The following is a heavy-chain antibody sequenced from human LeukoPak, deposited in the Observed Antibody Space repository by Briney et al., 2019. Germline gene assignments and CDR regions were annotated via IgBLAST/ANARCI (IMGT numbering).Heavy chain of an antibody. Sequence: GGSLRLSCAASGFTFSSYSMSWVRQAPGKGLEWVSAISGSGGSTYYADSVKGRFTISRDNSKNTLYLQMNSLRAEDTAVYYCAKYLGYSSSSGYFDYWGRGTLVTVSS. V-gene: IGHV3-23*01. CDR3: AKYLGYSSSSGYFDY. CDR2: ISGSGGST. D-gene: IGHD6-6*01. J-gene: IGHJ4*02. CDR1: GFTFSSYS.